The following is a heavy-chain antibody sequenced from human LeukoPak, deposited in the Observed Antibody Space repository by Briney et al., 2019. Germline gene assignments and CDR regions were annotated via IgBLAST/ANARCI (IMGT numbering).Heavy chain of an antibody. J-gene: IGHJ3*02. Sequence: GGSLRLSCAASGFTVSSNYMSWVRQAPGKGLEWVSVIYSGGSTYYADSVKGRFTISRDNSKNTLYLQMNSLRAEDTAVYYCAREYRSIAAAAPNNAFDIWGQGTMVTVSS. V-gene: IGHV3-53*01. CDR2: IYSGGST. CDR1: GFTVSSNY. CDR3: AREYRSIAAAAPNNAFDI. D-gene: IGHD6-13*01.